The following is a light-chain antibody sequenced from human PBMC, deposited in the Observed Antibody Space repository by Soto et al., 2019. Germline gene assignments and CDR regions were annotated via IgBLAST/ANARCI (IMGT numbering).Light chain of an antibody. CDR1: SSDVGDYNY. CDR3: SSYTSSSTRV. V-gene: IGLV2-14*01. J-gene: IGLJ1*01. CDR2: DVS. Sequence: QSALTQPASVSGSPGQSITISCTGTSSDVGDYNYVSWHQQHPGKAPKLMIFDVSNRPSGVSNRFSGSKSGNTASLTISGLQAEDEADYYCSSYTSSSTRVFGTGTKLTVL.